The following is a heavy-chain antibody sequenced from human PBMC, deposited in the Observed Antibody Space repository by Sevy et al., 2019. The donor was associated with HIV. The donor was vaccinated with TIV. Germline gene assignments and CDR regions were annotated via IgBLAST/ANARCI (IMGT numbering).Heavy chain of an antibody. CDR3: AAHDSGWYFSNY. CDR2: ISSSTRST. D-gene: IGHD6-19*01. J-gene: IGHJ4*02. V-gene: IGHV3-23*01. CDR1: GFTFKNYA. Sequence: GGSLRLSCAASGFTFKNYAISWVRQAPGKGLEWVSTISSSTRSTYYADSVKGRFTISRDNSKRTLYQQMNSLRAEDTAIYYCAAHDSGWYFSNYWGQGTLVTVSS.